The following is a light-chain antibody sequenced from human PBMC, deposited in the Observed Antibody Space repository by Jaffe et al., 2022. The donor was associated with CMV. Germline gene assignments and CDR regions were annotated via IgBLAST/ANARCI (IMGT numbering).Light chain of an antibody. J-gene: IGKJ4*01. Sequence: EIVLTQSPGTLSLSPGERGTLSCRANQYVSGRHLAWYQHKPGQAPRLLIFGASSRAAGISDRFSGSGSGTDFTLTITRLEPEDYALYYCQQYGSTPATFGGGTKVEIK. CDR1: QYVSGRH. CDR2: GAS. V-gene: IGKV3-20*01. CDR3: QQYGSTPAT.